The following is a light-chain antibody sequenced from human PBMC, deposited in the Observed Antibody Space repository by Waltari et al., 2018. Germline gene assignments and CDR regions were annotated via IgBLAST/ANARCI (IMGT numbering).Light chain of an antibody. CDR2: YDS. CDR1: NIGSKS. J-gene: IGLJ1*01. Sequence: SYVLTQPPSVSVAPGKTARITCGGNNIGSKSVHWYQQKPGQAPVLVIYYDSDRPSRIPVRFSGSSSGNTATLTISRVEAGDEADFYCQVWESSSDHYVFGTGTKVTVL. V-gene: IGLV3-21*01. CDR3: QVWESSSDHYV.